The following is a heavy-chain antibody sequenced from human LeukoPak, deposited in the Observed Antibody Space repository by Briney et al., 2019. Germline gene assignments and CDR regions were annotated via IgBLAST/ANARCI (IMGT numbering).Heavy chain of an antibody. CDR3: ARGRHSSSWSSNWFDP. J-gene: IGHJ5*02. CDR2: MNPNSGNT. D-gene: IGHD6-13*01. Sequence: GASVKVSCKASGYTFTGYYMHWVRQATGQGLEWMGWMNPNSGNTGYAQKFQGRVTMTRNTSISTAYMELSSLRSEDTAVYYCARGRHSSSWSSNWFDPWGQGTLVTVSS. CDR1: GYTFTGYY. V-gene: IGHV1-8*02.